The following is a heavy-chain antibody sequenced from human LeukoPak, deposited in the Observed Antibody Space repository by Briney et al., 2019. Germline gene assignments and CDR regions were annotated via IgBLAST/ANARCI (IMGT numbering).Heavy chain of an antibody. Sequence: GGSLRLSCAASGFTFSSYWMSWVRQAPGKGLEWVADIKQDGSEKYYVDSVKGRFTISRDNAKNSLYLQMNSLRAEDTAVYYCARDPITMVRGVIITATLFDYWGQGTLVTVSS. CDR2: IKQDGSEK. V-gene: IGHV3-7*01. J-gene: IGHJ4*02. CDR1: GFTFSSYW. CDR3: ARDPITMVRGVIITATLFDY. D-gene: IGHD3-10*01.